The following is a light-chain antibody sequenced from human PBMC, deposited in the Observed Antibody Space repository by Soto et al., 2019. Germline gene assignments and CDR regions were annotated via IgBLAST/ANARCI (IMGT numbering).Light chain of an antibody. V-gene: IGKV3-20*01. CDR1: QSVTTQ. CDR3: QQYGGSTRT. Sequence: VLTQSPGTLSLSPGERATLSCRASQSVTTQLAWYQQKPGQAPRLIIHGASSRATGVPDRITGSGSGTDFTLSISRLEPEDFAVYCCQQYGGSTRTFGQGTKVEIK. CDR2: GAS. J-gene: IGKJ1*01.